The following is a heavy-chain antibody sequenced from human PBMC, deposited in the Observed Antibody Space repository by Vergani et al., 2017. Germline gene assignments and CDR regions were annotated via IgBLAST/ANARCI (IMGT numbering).Heavy chain of an antibody. Sequence: EVQLVESGGGLVKPGGSLRLSCAASGFTFSSYSMNWVRQAPGKGLEWVSSISSSSSYIYYADSVKGRFTISRDNAKNSLYLQMNSLRAEDTAVYYCAREGGLVVPAAMPGDYYYGMDVWGQGTTVTVSS. CDR1: GFTFSSYS. D-gene: IGHD2-2*01. CDR3: AREGGLVVPAAMPGDYYYGMDV. CDR2: ISSSSSYI. V-gene: IGHV3-21*01. J-gene: IGHJ6*02.